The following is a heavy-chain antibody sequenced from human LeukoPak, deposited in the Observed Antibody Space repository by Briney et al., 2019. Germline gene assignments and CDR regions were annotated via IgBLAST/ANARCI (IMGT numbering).Heavy chain of an antibody. D-gene: IGHD3-22*01. V-gene: IGHV4-4*07. Sequence: SETLSLTCIVSGGSINAYFWSWIRQPAGRGLEWIGRIYPGGSTDCNPSLKSRVTMSVDTSKNHFSLRLSSVTTADTAVYYCAREEKDYYDGSGYYCDYWGQGTLVTVSS. J-gene: IGHJ4*02. CDR1: GGSINAYF. CDR2: IYPGGST. CDR3: AREEKDYYDGSGYYCDY.